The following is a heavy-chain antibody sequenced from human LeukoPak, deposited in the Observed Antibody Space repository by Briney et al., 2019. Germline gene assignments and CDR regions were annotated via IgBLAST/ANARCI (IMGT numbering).Heavy chain of an antibody. V-gene: IGHV3-7*01. J-gene: IGHJ4*02. CDR3: ARVSGSWYYFDY. D-gene: IGHD6-13*01. CDR1: GFTISNYW. CDR2: IKEDGSER. Sequence: GGSLRLSCAASGFTISNYWMSWVRQAPGKGLEWVANIKEDGSERYYVDSVKGRFTISRDNAKNSLYLQMNSLRAEDTAVYYCARVSGSWYYFDYWGQGTLVTVSS.